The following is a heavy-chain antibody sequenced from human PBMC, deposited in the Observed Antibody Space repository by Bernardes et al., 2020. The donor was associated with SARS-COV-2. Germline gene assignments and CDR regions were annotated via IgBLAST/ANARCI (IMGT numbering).Heavy chain of an antibody. CDR3: AKIGFTEWLLFDH. J-gene: IGHJ4*02. D-gene: IGHD3-3*01. V-gene: IGHV3-23*01. CDR2: ISRNGDNT. Sequence: GGSLRLSRAASGFTFSSYSLTWVRQAPGKGLEWVSAISRNGDNTYYADSVKGRFTISRDNSKNTLYLQMNSLRAEDTAIYYCAKIGFTEWLLFDHWGQGDLVTVSS. CDR1: GFTFSSYS.